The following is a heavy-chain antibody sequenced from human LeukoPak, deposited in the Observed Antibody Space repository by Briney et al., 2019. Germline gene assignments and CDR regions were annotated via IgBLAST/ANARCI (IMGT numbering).Heavy chain of an antibody. CDR1: GFTVSSNY. Sequence: LGGSLRLSCAASGFTVSSNYMSWVRQAPGKGLEWVSSISSSSSYIYYADSVKGRFTISRDNAKNSLYLQMNSLRAEDTAVYYCASPHTAGDYWGQGTLVTVSS. CDR2: ISSSSSYI. D-gene: IGHD5-18*01. J-gene: IGHJ4*02. CDR3: ASPHTAGDY. V-gene: IGHV3-21*01.